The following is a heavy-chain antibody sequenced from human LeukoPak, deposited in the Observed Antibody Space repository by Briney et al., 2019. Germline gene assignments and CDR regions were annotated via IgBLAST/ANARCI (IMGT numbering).Heavy chain of an antibody. CDR1: GFTFSSYS. CDR2: ISGSSSYI. CDR3: AKDMVRGYYFDC. D-gene: IGHD3-10*01. J-gene: IGHJ4*02. Sequence: PGGSLRLSCAASGFTFSSYSMNWVRQAPGKGLEWVSSISGSSSYIYYADSVKGRFTVSRDNSKNTLYLQMNSLRAEDTAVYFCAKDMVRGYYFDCWGQGTLITVSS. V-gene: IGHV3-21*04.